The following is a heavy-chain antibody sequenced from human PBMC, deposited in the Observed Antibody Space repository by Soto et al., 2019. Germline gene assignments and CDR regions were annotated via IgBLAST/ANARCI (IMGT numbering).Heavy chain of an antibody. Sequence: GGSLRLSCAASGFTFRSYWMSWVRQAPGKGLEWVANIKQDGSEKYYVDSVKGRFTISRANAKYSMYLQMNSRRAEDTAVYYCARDGTYYYDSSGNYYFDYWGQGTMVTVSS. D-gene: IGHD3-22*01. CDR2: IKQDGSEK. V-gene: IGHV3-7*01. CDR1: GFTFRSYW. CDR3: ARDGTYYYDSSGNYYFDY. J-gene: IGHJ4*02.